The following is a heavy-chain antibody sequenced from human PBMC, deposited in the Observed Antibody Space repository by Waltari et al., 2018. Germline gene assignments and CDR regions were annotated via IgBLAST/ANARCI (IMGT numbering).Heavy chain of an antibody. V-gene: IGHV1-3*01. CDR2: INAGNGNT. D-gene: IGHD3-10*01. CDR1: GYTFTSYA. CDR3: ARGPYGSGAYYYGMDV. Sequence: QVQLVQSGAEVKKPGASVKVSCKASGYTFTSYAMHWVRQAPGQRLEWMGWINAGNGNTKYSQKFQGRVTITRDTSASTAYMELSSLRSEDTAVDYCARGPYGSGAYYYGMDVWGQGTTVTVSS. J-gene: IGHJ6*02.